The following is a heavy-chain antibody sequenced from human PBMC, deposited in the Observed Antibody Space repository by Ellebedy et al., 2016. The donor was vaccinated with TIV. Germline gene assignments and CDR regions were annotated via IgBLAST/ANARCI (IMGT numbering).Heavy chain of an antibody. Sequence: MPGGSLRLSCTVSGVSVNSANYYWTWIRQPPGKGLEWIGYFYSSGNTYYNPSLKSRLTISVDTSKNQFALKLSPVTAADTAVYYCARILRAGSDGDYFDYWGQGTQVTASS. D-gene: IGHD3-3*01. V-gene: IGHV4-61*01. J-gene: IGHJ4*02. CDR3: ARILRAGSDGDYFDY. CDR1: GVSVNSANYY. CDR2: FYSSGNT.